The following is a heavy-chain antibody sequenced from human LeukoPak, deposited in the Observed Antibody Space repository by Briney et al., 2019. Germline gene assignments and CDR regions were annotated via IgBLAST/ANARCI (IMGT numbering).Heavy chain of an antibody. V-gene: IGHV3-7*01. Sequence: PGGSLRLSCAASGFTFTTYWMHWVRQAPGKGLEWVANIKQDGSEKYYVDSVKGRFTISRDNAKNSLYLQMNSLRAEDTAVYYCARDMYYYDSSGYYGLGYWGQGTLVTVSS. CDR2: IKQDGSEK. D-gene: IGHD3-22*01. J-gene: IGHJ4*02. CDR1: GFTFTTYW. CDR3: ARDMYYYDSSGYYGLGY.